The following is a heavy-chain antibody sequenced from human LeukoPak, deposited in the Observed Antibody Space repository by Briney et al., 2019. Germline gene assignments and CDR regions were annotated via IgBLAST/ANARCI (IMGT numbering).Heavy chain of an antibody. CDR2: INPNSGGT. J-gene: IGHJ3*02. Sequence: ASVKVSCKASGYTFTGYYMHWVRQAPGQGLEGMGRINPNSGGTNYAQKFQSRVTMTRDTSISTAYMELSRLRSDDTAVYYCAVAGYSSSWALAAFDIWGQGTMVTVSS. D-gene: IGHD6-13*01. V-gene: IGHV1-2*06. CDR1: GYTFTGYY. CDR3: AVAGYSSSWALAAFDI.